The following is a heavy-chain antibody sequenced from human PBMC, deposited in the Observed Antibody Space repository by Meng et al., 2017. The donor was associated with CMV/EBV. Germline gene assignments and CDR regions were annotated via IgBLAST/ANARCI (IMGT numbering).Heavy chain of an antibody. CDR2: IYSGGST. CDR1: GFTVSSNY. D-gene: IGHD5-12*01. J-gene: IGHJ4*02. Sequence: ETLSLTCVASGFTVSSNYMSWVRQAPGKGLEWDSVIYSGGSTYYADSVKGRFTISRDNSKNTLYLQMNSLRAEDRAVYYCARSGYSGYAADLTFDYWGQGTLVTVSS. CDR3: ARSGYSGYAADLTFDY. V-gene: IGHV3-53*01.